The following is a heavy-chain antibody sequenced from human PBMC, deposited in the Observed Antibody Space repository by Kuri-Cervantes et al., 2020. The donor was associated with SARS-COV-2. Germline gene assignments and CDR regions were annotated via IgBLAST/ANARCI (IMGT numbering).Heavy chain of an antibody. CDR3: ARTYSSSSLFYDY. Sequence: GSLRLSCTVSGGSISSYYWSWIRQPPGKGLEWIGYIYYSGSTNYNPSLKSRVTISVDKPKNQFSLKLSSVTAADTAVYYCARTYSSSSLFYDYWGQGTLVTVSS. J-gene: IGHJ4*02. CDR1: GGSISSYY. D-gene: IGHD6-6*01. CDR2: IYYSGST. V-gene: IGHV4-59*12.